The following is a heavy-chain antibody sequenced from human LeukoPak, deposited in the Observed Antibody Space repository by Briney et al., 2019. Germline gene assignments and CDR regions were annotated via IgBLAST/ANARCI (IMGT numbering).Heavy chain of an antibody. V-gene: IGHV3-11*01. CDR1: DFTFNKDW. Sequence: GGSLRLSCAASDFTFNKDWMNWVRQAPGKGLEWVSYISSSGSAIYYADSVKGRFTISRDNAKNSLYLQMSSLRAEDTAVYYCAREHTSGWNTFDYWGQGTLVTVSS. CDR3: AREHTSGWNTFDY. CDR2: ISSSGSAI. D-gene: IGHD6-19*01. J-gene: IGHJ4*02.